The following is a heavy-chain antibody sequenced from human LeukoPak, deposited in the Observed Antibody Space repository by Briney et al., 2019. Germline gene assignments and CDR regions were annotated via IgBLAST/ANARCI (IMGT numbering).Heavy chain of an antibody. CDR3: ARNMVRDIVDV. D-gene: IGHD3-10*01. Sequence: SETLSLTCTVSGGSISSYYWSWIRQPPGKGLEWIGYIYYSGSTNYNPSLKSRVTMSVDTSKNQFSLKLSSVTAADTAVYYCARNMVRDIVDVWGQGTTVTVSS. CDR2: IYYSGST. V-gene: IGHV4-59*12. J-gene: IGHJ6*02. CDR1: GGSISSYY.